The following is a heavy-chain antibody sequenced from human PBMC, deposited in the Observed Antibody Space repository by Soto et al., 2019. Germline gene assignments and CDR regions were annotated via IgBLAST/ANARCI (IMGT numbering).Heavy chain of an antibody. CDR2: IYYSGST. D-gene: IGHD3-10*01. Sequence: TLSLTCTVYGGSISSGGYYWSWIRQHPGKGPEWIGYIYYSGSTYYNPSLKSRVTISVDTSKNQFSLKLSSVTAADTAVYYCARVTRPFGFDPWGQGTLLTDSS. CDR1: GGSISSGGYY. J-gene: IGHJ5*02. V-gene: IGHV4-31*03. CDR3: ARVTRPFGFDP.